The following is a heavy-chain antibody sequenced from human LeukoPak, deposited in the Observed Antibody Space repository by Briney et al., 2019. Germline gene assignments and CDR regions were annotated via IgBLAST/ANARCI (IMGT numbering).Heavy chain of an antibody. CDR3: AREFLFGSPGGFDP. Sequence: SETLSLTCTVSGGSISSYYWSWIRQPPGKGLEWIGYIYYSGSTNYNPSLKSRVTISVDTSKNQFSLKLSSVTAADTAVYYCAREFLFGSPGGFDPWGQGTLVTVSS. J-gene: IGHJ5*02. CDR2: IYYSGST. CDR1: GGSISSYY. D-gene: IGHD3-3*01. V-gene: IGHV4-59*12.